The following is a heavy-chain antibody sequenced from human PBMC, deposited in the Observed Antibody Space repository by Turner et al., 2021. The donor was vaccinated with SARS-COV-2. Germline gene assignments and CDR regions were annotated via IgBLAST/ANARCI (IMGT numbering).Heavy chain of an antibody. J-gene: IGHJ3*02. V-gene: IGHV3-9*01. D-gene: IGHD6-19*01. CDR2: ISWNSGSI. Sequence: EVQLVESGGGLVQPGRSLRLPCAASGFTFDDYGMHWVRQAPGEGLEWVSGISWNSGSIGYADSVKGRFTISKDNAKNSLYLQMNSLRAEDTALYYCAKEGEIAVAGNAFDIWGQGTMVTVSS. CDR3: AKEGEIAVAGNAFDI. CDR1: GFTFDDYG.